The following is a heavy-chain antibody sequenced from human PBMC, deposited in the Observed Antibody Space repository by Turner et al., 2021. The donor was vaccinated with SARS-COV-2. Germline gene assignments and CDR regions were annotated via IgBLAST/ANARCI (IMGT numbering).Heavy chain of an antibody. V-gene: IGHV1-69*01. D-gene: IGHD3-10*01. CDR3: ARGKNYYGSGSYYPTHYYYGMDV. J-gene: IGHJ6*02. CDR2: IIPISGTA. CDR1: GGTFSSYA. Sequence: QVQLVQSGAEVKKPGSSVKVSCKASGGTFSSYAISWVRQAPGQGLEWMGGIIPISGTANYAQKFQGRVTITADESTSTAYMELSSLRSEDTAVYYCARGKNYYGSGSYYPTHYYYGMDVWDQGTTVTVSS.